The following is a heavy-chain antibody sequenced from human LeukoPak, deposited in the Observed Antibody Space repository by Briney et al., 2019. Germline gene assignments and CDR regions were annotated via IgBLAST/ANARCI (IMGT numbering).Heavy chain of an antibody. CDR1: GGSISSYY. Sequence: SESLSLTCPVSGGSISSYYWSWIRQPPGKGLEWIGYIYYIGSTNYNPSLKSRVTISVDTSTNQSSLNLTSVTAAYTALYYCAKIYSSYEYYFDYWGQGALVTVSS. J-gene: IGHJ4*02. D-gene: IGHD4-11*01. CDR3: AKIYSSYEYYFDY. CDR2: IYYIGST. V-gene: IGHV4-59*01.